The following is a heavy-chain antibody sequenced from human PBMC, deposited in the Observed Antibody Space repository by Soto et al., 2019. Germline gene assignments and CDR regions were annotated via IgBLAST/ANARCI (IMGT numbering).Heavy chain of an antibody. CDR1: GGSISSYY. Sequence: SETLSLTCTVSGGSISSYYWSWIRQPPGKGLEWIGYIYYSGSTNYNPSLKSRVTISVDTSKNQFSLKLSSVTAADTAVYYCASSDSGYDYSGDYYYYGMDVWGQGTTVTVSS. V-gene: IGHV4-59*01. J-gene: IGHJ6*02. CDR2: IYYSGST. CDR3: ASSDSGYDYSGDYYYYGMDV. D-gene: IGHD5-12*01.